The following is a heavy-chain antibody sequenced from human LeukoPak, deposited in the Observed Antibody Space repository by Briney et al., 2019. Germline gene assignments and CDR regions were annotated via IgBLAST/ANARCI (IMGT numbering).Heavy chain of an antibody. V-gene: IGHV4-59*12. CDR2: IYYSGST. CDR3: ARDQNGDYVDY. D-gene: IGHD4-17*01. Sequence: SETLSLTCTVSGGSISSYYWSWIRQPPGKGLEWIGYIYYSGSTNYNPSLKSRVTISVDTSKNQFSLKLSSVTAADTAVYYCARDQNGDYVDYWGQGTLVTVSS. CDR1: GGSISSYY. J-gene: IGHJ4*02.